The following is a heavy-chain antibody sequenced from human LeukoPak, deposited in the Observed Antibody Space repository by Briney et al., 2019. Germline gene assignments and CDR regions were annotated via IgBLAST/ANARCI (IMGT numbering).Heavy chain of an antibody. Sequence: GGSLRLSCAASGFTFSAYGMNWVRQSPGKGLELVSYISSSSTTIYYSDSVKGRFTISRDNAKESLYLQMSSLRAEDTAVYYCASLEIFSGFDYWGRGTLVAVSS. CDR1: GFTFSAYG. J-gene: IGHJ4*02. V-gene: IGHV3-48*04. D-gene: IGHD3-10*01. CDR3: ASLEIFSGFDY. CDR2: ISSSSTTI.